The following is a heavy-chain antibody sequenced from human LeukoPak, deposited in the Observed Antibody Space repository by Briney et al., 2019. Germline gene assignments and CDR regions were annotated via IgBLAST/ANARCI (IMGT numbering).Heavy chain of an antibody. CDR1: GIPFINAW. J-gene: IGHJ5*02. D-gene: IGHD2/OR15-2a*01. V-gene: IGHV3-15*01. Sequence: TGGSLRLSCAVSGIPFINAWMTWVRQAPGKGLEWIGRIKSKGSGGTTDCTAPVKGRFTISRDDSKKTLYLQMNSLKTEDTARYYCTTDTFYMKGHDPWGQGTLVIASS. CDR3: TTDTFYMKGHDP. CDR2: IKSKGSGGTT.